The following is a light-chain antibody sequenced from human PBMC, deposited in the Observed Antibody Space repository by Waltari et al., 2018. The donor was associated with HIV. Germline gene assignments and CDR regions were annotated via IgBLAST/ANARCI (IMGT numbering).Light chain of an antibody. CDR2: HVA. V-gene: IGLV2-14*03. Sequence: QSALTQPAPVSGSPGQSVTISCTGSTTVVGGSNSVPWYQHRPGEAPKLIIFHVANRPTGISSRFSGCKSGNTASLTMSVLQAEDEADFYCSSYINYGTLVFGGATKLTVL. CDR3: SSYINYGTLV. CDR1: TTVVGGSNS. J-gene: IGLJ3*02.